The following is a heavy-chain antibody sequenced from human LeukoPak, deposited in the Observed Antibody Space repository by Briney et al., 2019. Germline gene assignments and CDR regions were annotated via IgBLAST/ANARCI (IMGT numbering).Heavy chain of an antibody. D-gene: IGHD3-10*01. CDR2: IRYDGSNK. CDR3: AKDLGVWFGVREPNWFDP. Sequence: GGSLRLSCAASGFTFSSYGMHWVRQAPGKGLEWVAFIRYDGSNKYYADSVKGRFTISRDNSKNTLYLQMNSLRAEDAAVYYCAKDLGVWFGVREPNWFDPWGQGTLVTVSS. V-gene: IGHV3-30*02. J-gene: IGHJ5*02. CDR1: GFTFSSYG.